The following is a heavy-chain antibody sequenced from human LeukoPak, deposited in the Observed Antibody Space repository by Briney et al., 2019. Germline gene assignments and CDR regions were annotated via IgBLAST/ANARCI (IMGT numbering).Heavy chain of an antibody. CDR1: GYSISSGYY. Sequence: SETLSLTCSVSGYSISSGYYWGWIRQPPGKRLEWIGSINHSGSTYYNPPLRSRVTISVDTSKNQFSLKLRSVTAADTAVYSCARGGPSGSHRAYWGRGTLVTVSS. J-gene: IGHJ4*02. V-gene: IGHV4-38-2*02. D-gene: IGHD1-26*01. CDR3: ARGGPSGSHRAY. CDR2: INHSGST.